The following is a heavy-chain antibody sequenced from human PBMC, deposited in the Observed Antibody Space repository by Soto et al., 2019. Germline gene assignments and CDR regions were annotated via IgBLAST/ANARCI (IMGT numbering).Heavy chain of an antibody. CDR3: AKELRFGELSY. CDR2: ISYDGSNK. V-gene: IGHV3-30*18. CDR1: GFTFSSYG. Sequence: GGSLRRSCAASGFTFSSYGMHWVRQAPGKGLEWVAVISYDGSNKYYADSVKGRFTISRDNSKNTLYLQMNSLRAEDTAVYYCAKELRFGELSYWGQGTLVTVSS. D-gene: IGHD3-10*01. J-gene: IGHJ4*02.